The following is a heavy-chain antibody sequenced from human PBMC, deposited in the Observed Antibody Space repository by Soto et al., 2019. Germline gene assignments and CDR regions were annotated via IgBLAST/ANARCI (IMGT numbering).Heavy chain of an antibody. CDR1: GGYFSGYY. Sequence: QVQLQQWGAGLLKPSETLSLTCAVYGGYFSGYYWNWIRQPPGKGLEWIGEINHSGSTNYNPSLKRRVTISVDTSKNQFSLKMSSVTAADTAVYYCARGWGRIFDYWGQGTLVTVSS. D-gene: IGHD7-27*01. V-gene: IGHV4-34*01. CDR2: INHSGST. CDR3: ARGWGRIFDY. J-gene: IGHJ4*02.